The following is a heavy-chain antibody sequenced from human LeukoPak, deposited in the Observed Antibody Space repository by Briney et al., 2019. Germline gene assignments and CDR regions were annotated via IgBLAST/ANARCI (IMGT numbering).Heavy chain of an antibody. Sequence: GRSLRLSCSPSAFTFSSYSMRWVRQPPGEGMGYVLVITSNGGSTYSAGSVEGRFPISRDSSKNTLYLQMNSLRAAVTAVYYSVRGGGYCSGGSCYAVRSALSYYYGMDVWGKGTTVTASS. CDR2: ITSNGGST. V-gene: IGHV3-64D*06. D-gene: IGHD2-15*01. J-gene: IGHJ6*04. CDR3: VRGGGYCSGGSCYAVRSALSYYYGMDV. CDR1: AFTFSSYS.